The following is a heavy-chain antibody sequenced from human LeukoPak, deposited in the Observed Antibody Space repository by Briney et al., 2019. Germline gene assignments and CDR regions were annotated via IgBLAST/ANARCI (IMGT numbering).Heavy chain of an antibody. Sequence: PGGSLRLSCSASGFTFGDFTMSWFRQSPGQGLEWVGFIRSKVYGGAPEHAASVAARFTISRDDSTSIAYLQMNSLRAEDTAVYYCARGLLEGSGWYESNDYWGQGTLVTVSS. J-gene: IGHJ4*02. CDR1: GFTFGDFT. V-gene: IGHV3-49*03. D-gene: IGHD6-19*01. CDR3: ARGLLEGSGWYESNDY. CDR2: IRSKVYGGAP.